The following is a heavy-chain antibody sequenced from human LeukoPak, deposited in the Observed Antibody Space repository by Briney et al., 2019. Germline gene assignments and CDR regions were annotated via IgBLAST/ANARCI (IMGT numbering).Heavy chain of an antibody. V-gene: IGHV3-30*04. D-gene: IGHD5-12*01. J-gene: IGHJ4*02. CDR3: ARDRAPARYSGYDYVFSY. Sequence: GGSLRLSCAASGFTFSSYAMHWVRQAPGKGLEWVAVISYDGSNKYYADSVKGRFTISRDNSKNTLYLQMNSLRAEDTAVYYCARDRAPARYSGYDYVFSYWGQGTLVTVSS. CDR2: ISYDGSNK. CDR1: GFTFSSYA.